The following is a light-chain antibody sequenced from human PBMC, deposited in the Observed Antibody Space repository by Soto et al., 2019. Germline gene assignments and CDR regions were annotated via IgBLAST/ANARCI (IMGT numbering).Light chain of an antibody. CDR3: QQRRNWVS. CDR1: QTVDTY. V-gene: IGKV3-11*01. J-gene: IGKJ3*01. Sequence: EIVLTQSPATLSLSPGERATLSCGASQTVDTYIAWYQQRPGQPPRLLIHDTSHRASGVPARFRGSGSGTDFTLTITSLEPEDFAVYFCQQRRNWVSFGPGTRV. CDR2: DTS.